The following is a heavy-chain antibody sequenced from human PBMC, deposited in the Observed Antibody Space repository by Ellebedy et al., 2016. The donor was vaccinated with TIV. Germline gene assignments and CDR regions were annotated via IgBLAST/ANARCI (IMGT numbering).Heavy chain of an antibody. CDR1: GYTFISYG. Sequence: AASVKVSCKASGYTFISYGISWARQAPGQGLEWMGIFNPSGDSTTYAQKFQDRVTITRDTSTSTVYMEVSSLRFEDTAVYYCARGPSYYSQYFDLWGQGTLVTVSS. J-gene: IGHJ4*02. CDR3: ARGPSYYSQYFDL. CDR2: FNPSGDST. D-gene: IGHD1-26*01. V-gene: IGHV1-46*01.